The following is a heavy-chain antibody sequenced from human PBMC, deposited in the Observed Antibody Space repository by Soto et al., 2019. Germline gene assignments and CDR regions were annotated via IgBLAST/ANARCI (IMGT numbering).Heavy chain of an antibody. J-gene: IGHJ4*01. CDR2: ISISSSDR. CDR3: VRGMNPLF. Sequence: PGGSLRLSCAASGLTFSSYAMHWVRQAPGKGLEWVSSISISSSDRYYADSVRGRFTISRDNAKNALYLQMNSLRADDTAVYFCVRGMNPLFGGQGTLVTVSS. V-gene: IGHV3-21*06. CDR1: GLTFSSYA.